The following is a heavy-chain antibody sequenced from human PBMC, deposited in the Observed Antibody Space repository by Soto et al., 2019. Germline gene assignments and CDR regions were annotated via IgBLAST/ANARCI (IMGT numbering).Heavy chain of an antibody. D-gene: IGHD2-2*01. CDR1: GFTFSSYA. J-gene: IGHJ4*02. CDR3: ANSPSYCSSTSCYPAAIDY. CDR2: ISGSGGST. V-gene: IGHV3-23*01. Sequence: GGSLRLSCAASGFTFSSYAMSWVRQAPGKGLEWVSAISGSGGSTYYADSVKGRFTISRDNSKNTLYLQMNSLRAEDTAVYYCANSPSYCSSTSCYPAAIDYWGQGTLVTVS.